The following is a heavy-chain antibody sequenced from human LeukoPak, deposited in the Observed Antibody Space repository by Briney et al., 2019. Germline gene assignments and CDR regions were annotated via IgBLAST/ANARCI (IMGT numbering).Heavy chain of an antibody. V-gene: IGHV4-34*01. CDR3: ARVGWGIAARPVDY. D-gene: IGHD6-6*01. Sequence: SQTLSLTCAVYGGSFSGYYWSWIRQPPGKGLEWIGEINHSGSTNYNPSLKSRVTISVDTSKNQFSLKLSSVTAADTAVYYCARVGWGIAARPVDYWGQGTLVTVSS. CDR2: INHSGST. CDR1: GGSFSGYY. J-gene: IGHJ4*02.